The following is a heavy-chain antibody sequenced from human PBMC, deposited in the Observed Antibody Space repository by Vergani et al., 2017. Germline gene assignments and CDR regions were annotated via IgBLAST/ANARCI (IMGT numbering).Heavy chain of an antibody. CDR1: GFSLSNSGVG. D-gene: IGHD3-3*01. Sequence: QITLKESGPTLVKPTQTLTLTCTFSGFSLSNSGVGVGWIRQPPGKALEWIALIYWNDDKRYSPSLKSRLNITKDTSKNQVVLTITNMDPVDTATYYCAHRITARFFEWLSEDNWFDPWGQGTLVTVSS. J-gene: IGHJ5*02. CDR2: IYWNDDK. V-gene: IGHV2-5*01. CDR3: AHRITARFFEWLSEDNWFDP.